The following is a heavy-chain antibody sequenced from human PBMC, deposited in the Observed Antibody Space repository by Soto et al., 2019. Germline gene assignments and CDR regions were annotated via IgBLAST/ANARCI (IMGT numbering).Heavy chain of an antibody. CDR3: AKDPLTVTPYFDY. D-gene: IGHD4-17*01. CDR2: ISGSGDNT. V-gene: IGHV3-23*01. Sequence: GGSLRLSCAASGFTFSNYAMSWVRQAPGKGLEWVSTISGSGDNTDYVDSVKGRFTISRDNSKNTLYLQMNSLRAEYTAVYYCAKDPLTVTPYFDYWGQGTLVTVSS. CDR1: GFTFSNYA. J-gene: IGHJ4*02.